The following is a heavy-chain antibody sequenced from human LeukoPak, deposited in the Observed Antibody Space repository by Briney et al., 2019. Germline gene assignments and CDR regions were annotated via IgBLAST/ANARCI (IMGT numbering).Heavy chain of an antibody. J-gene: IGHJ4*02. CDR2: VYYSGST. Sequence: PSETLSLTCTVSGGSISTYYWSWIRQPPGKGLEWIGYVYYSGSTKYNPSLTSRVTISVDTSKNQFSPKLSSVTAADTAIYYCARRVASRPVYCFDYWGQGKLVTVSS. D-gene: IGHD2-15*01. CDR3: ARRVASRPVYCFDY. CDR1: GGSISTYY. V-gene: IGHV4-59*01.